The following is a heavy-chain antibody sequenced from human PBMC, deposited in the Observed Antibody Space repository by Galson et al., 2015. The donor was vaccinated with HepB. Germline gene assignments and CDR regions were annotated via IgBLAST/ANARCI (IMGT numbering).Heavy chain of an antibody. CDR2: ISGSGGST. Sequence: SLRLSCAASGFTFSSYAMSWVRQAPGKGLEWVSAISGSGGSTYYADSVKGRFTISRDNSKNTLYLQMNSLRAEDTAVYYCAKDIVVVVAVLGLVDYWGQGTLVTVSS. V-gene: IGHV3-23*01. CDR3: AKDIVVVVAVLGLVDY. CDR1: GFTFSSYA. D-gene: IGHD2-15*01. J-gene: IGHJ4*02.